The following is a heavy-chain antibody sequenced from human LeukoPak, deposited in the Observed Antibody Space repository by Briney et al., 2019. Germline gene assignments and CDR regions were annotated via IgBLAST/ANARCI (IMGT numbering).Heavy chain of an antibody. J-gene: IGHJ4*02. Sequence: ASVKVSCKVSGYTLTELSMHWVRQAPGKGREWMGGFDPEDGETIYAQKFQGRVTMTEDTSTDTAYMELSSLRSEDTAVYYCATDAYSSGWYWSDYWGQGTLVTVSS. CDR1: GYTLTELS. V-gene: IGHV1-24*01. CDR3: ATDAYSSGWYWSDY. CDR2: FDPEDGET. D-gene: IGHD6-19*01.